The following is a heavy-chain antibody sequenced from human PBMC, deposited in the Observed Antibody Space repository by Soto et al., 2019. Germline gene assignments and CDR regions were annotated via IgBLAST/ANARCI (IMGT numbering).Heavy chain of an antibody. Sequence: QVQVVESGGGVVQPGRSLRLSCAASGFTFSSYAMHWVRQAPGKGLEWVAVISYDGSNKYYADSVKGRFTISRDNSKNTLYLQMNSLRAEDTAVYYCARDLGRGYNTDYFDYWGQGTLVTVSS. CDR2: ISYDGSNK. D-gene: IGHD5-12*01. V-gene: IGHV3-30-3*01. CDR1: GFTFSSYA. CDR3: ARDLGRGYNTDYFDY. J-gene: IGHJ4*02.